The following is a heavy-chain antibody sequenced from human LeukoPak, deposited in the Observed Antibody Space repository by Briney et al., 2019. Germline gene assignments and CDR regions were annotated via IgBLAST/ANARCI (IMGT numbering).Heavy chain of an antibody. V-gene: IGHV4-59*08. CDR1: GGSISGYF. Sequence: SETLSLTCTVSGGSISGYFWSWIRQPPGKGLEYIGYIYYSGSTNCNPSLKSRVTMSVDTSKNQFSLKLNSVTAADTAVYYCARHGKQPYHFDYWGQGTQVTVSS. CDR3: ARHGKQPYHFDY. D-gene: IGHD6-13*01. CDR2: IYYSGST. J-gene: IGHJ4*02.